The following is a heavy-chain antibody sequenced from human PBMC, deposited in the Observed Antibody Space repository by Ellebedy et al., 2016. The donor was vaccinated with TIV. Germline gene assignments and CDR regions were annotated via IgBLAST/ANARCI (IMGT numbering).Heavy chain of an antibody. Sequence: MPGGSLRLSCSVSGGSISPYHWSWIRQPPGKGLEWIGYISYNGDTNYNPSLKIRATISLDTSKNQFSLRLRYVTAADTAVYYCVRDVYGDYVFDYWGQGTRVNVSS. CDR3: VRDVYGDYVFDY. J-gene: IGHJ4*02. CDR2: ISYNGDT. V-gene: IGHV4-59*01. CDR1: GGSISPYH. D-gene: IGHD4-17*01.